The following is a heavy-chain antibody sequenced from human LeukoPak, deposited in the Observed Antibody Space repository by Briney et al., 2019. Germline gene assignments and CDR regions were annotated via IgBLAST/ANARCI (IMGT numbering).Heavy chain of an antibody. V-gene: IGHV3-23*01. Sequence: GGSLRLSGAASGFTFSSYAMSWVRQAPGTGLEWVSAISGSGGSTYYADSVKGRFTISRDNSKNTLYLQMNSLRAEDTAVYYCAKDLQYSGYDSSFDCWGQGTLVTVSS. D-gene: IGHD5-12*01. CDR2: ISGSGGST. CDR1: GFTFSSYA. J-gene: IGHJ4*02. CDR3: AKDLQYSGYDSSFDC.